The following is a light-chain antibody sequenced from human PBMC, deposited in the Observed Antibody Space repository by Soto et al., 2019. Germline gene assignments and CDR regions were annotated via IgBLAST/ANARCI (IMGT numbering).Light chain of an antibody. J-gene: IGKJ4*01. CDR1: QSVSSSY. V-gene: IGKV3D-20*02. Sequence: TQSPGTLSLSPGERATLSCRASQSVSSSYLAWYQQKPGQAPRLLIYGASSRATGIPARFSGSGSGTDFTLTISSLEAEDFAVYFCQQRSSWPLTFGGGTKVDIK. CDR3: QQRSSWPLT. CDR2: GAS.